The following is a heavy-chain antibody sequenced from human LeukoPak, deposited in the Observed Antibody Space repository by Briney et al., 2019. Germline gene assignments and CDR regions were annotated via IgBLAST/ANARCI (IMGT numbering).Heavy chain of an antibody. V-gene: IGHV4-59*12. CDR1: GGSISSYY. CDR3: ARDRGSSSWYEYFQH. CDR2: IYYSGST. D-gene: IGHD6-13*01. Sequence: SETLSLTCTVSGGSISSYYWSWIRQPPGKGLEWIGYIYYSGSTNYNPSLKSRVTISVDTSKNQFSLKLSSVTAADTAVYYCARDRGSSSWYEYFQHWGQGTLVTVSS. J-gene: IGHJ1*01.